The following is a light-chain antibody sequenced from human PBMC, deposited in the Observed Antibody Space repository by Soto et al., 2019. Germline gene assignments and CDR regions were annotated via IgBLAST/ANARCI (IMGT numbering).Light chain of an antibody. Sequence: QSVLTQPPSASGTPGQRVTISCSGRSSNIGRNYVYWYQQFPGAAPQLLIYTDHHRPSGVPDRFSGSKSGTSASLAISGLRSEDEADYYCCSYAGSSTWVFGGGTKLTVL. CDR1: SSNIGRNY. CDR2: TDH. V-gene: IGLV1-47*02. CDR3: CSYAGSSTWV. J-gene: IGLJ3*02.